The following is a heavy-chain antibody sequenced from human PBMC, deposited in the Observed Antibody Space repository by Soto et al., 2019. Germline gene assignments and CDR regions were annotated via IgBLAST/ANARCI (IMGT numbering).Heavy chain of an antibody. Sequence: QVQLVQSGAEVKKPGSSVKVSCKASGGTFSSYIISWVRQAPGQGLEWMGRIIPILGIANYAQKSXXRXTXXADKSTSTAYMELSSLRSEDTAVYYCATPFGSSGNWGQGTLVTVSS. CDR3: ATPFGSSGN. V-gene: IGHV1-69*02. CDR2: IIPILGIA. CDR1: GGTFSSYI. J-gene: IGHJ4*02. D-gene: IGHD3-10*01.